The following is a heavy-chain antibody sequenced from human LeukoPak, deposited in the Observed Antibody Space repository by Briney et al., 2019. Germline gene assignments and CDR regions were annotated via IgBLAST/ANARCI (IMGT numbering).Heavy chain of an antibody. Sequence: PGGSLRLSCAASGFTFSSYSMNWVRQAPGKGLEWVSSISSSSSYIYYADSVKGRFTISRDNAKNSLYLQMNGLRAEDTAVYYCARAIVVVTAFDYWGQGTLVTVSS. V-gene: IGHV3-21*01. CDR3: ARAIVVVTAFDY. CDR1: GFTFSSYS. D-gene: IGHD2-21*02. J-gene: IGHJ4*02. CDR2: ISSSSSYI.